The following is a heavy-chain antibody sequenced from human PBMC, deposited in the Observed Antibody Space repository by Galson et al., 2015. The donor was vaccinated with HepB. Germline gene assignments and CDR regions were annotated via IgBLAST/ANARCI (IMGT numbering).Heavy chain of an antibody. V-gene: IGHV3-11*05. D-gene: IGHD6-19*01. CDR3: ARAAVAGNYYFDY. CDR2: ITGTSIYT. J-gene: IGHJ4*02. Sequence: SLRLSCAASGFTFSDYYMSWIRRAPGKGLEWVSYITGTSIYTDYADSVKGRFTISRDNAKNSLYLQMNSLSAEDTAVYYCARAAVAGNYYFDYWGQGALVTVSS. CDR1: GFTFSDYY.